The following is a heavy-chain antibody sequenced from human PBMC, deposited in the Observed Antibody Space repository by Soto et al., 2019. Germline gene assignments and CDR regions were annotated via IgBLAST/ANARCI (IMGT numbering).Heavy chain of an antibody. CDR3: ARGDGYYGMDV. CDR2: IYYSGST. V-gene: IGHV4-39*01. D-gene: IGHD3-22*01. J-gene: IGHJ6*02. CDR1: GGSISSSSYY. Sequence: KPSETLSLTCTVSGGSISSSSYYWGWIRQPPGKGLEWIGSIYYSGSTYYNPSLKSRVTISVDTSKNQFSLKLSSVTAADTAVYYCARGDGYYGMDVWGQGTTVTVSS.